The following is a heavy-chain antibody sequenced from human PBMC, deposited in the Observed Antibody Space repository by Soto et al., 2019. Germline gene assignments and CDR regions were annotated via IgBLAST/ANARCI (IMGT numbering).Heavy chain of an antibody. J-gene: IGHJ6*02. CDR2: ISSSSSYI. CDR1: GFSFGDYA. Sequence: PGGSLRLSCTASGFSFGDYAMSWFRRAPGKGVGWVSSISSSSSYIYYADSVKGRFTISRDNAKNSLYLQMNSLRAEDTAVYYCARDGVAAAALYYYYYGMDVWGQGTTVTVSS. V-gene: IGHV3-21*01. D-gene: IGHD6-13*01. CDR3: ARDGVAAAALYYYYYGMDV.